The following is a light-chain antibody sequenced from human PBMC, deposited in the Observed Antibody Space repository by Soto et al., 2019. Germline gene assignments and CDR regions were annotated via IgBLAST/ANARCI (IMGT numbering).Light chain of an antibody. Sequence: QSALTQPDSVSGSPGQSITISCTGASSDVGGYNYVSWYQQHPGKATKLMIYEISNRPSGVSNRFSGSKSGNTASLTISGLQAEDEADYYCSSYTTSSTLDVFGTGTQLTVL. J-gene: IGLJ1*01. V-gene: IGLV2-14*01. CDR3: SSYTTSSTLDV. CDR1: SSDVGGYNY. CDR2: EIS.